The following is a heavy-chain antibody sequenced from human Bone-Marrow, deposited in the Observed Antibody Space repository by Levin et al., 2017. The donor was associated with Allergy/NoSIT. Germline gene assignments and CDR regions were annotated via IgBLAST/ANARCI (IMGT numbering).Heavy chain of an antibody. CDR3: ARDPGSASHDWYFDL. V-gene: IGHV3-74*01. D-gene: IGHD6-25*01. Sequence: RHWVPQAQGKGPVWVSRISADGSRAYYADSVEGRFTISRDNAENTLYLQMDSLRAEDTAVYYCARDPGSASHDWYFDLWGRGTLVTVSS. CDR2: ISADGSRA. J-gene: IGHJ2*01.